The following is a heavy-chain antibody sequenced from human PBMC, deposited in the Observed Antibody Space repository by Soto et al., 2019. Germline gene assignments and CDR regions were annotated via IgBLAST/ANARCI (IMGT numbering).Heavy chain of an antibody. CDR1: GGSFSGYY. D-gene: IGHD3-22*01. J-gene: IGHJ4*02. V-gene: IGHV4-34*01. CDR3: ARGRYDSSGYILDY. CDR2: INHSGST. Sequence: SETLSLTCAVYGGSFSGYYWSWIRQPPGKGLEWIGEINHSGSTNYNPSLKSRVTISVDTSKNQFSLKLSSVTAADTAVYYCARGRYDSSGYILDYWGQGTLVTVSS.